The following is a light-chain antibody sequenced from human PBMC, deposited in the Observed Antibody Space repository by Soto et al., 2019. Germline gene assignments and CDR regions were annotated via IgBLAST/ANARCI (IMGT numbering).Light chain of an antibody. CDR1: QSVRNNY. J-gene: IGKJ1*01. V-gene: IGKV3-20*01. CDR2: GAS. CDR3: QQYDSSGT. Sequence: ELVLTQSPGTLSLSPGERATLSCRASQSVRNNYLAWYQQKPGQAPRLLIYGASSRATGIPDRFSGSGSGTDFTLTISRLEPEDFAVYYCQQYDSSGTFGQGTKVDIK.